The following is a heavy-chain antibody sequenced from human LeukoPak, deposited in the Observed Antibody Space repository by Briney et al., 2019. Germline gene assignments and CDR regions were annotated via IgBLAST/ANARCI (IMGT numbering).Heavy chain of an antibody. CDR3: ARGAYHYGSGSYYFDY. Sequence: SETLSLTCTVSGGSISSSRDYWAWLRQPPGKGLEWIANIYYSGSTYYSPSLKSRVTMSVDKSKNQLSLKLSSVTAADTAMYYCARGAYHYGSGSYYFDYWGQGTLVTVSS. D-gene: IGHD3-10*01. CDR2: IYYSGST. J-gene: IGHJ4*02. V-gene: IGHV4-39*07. CDR1: GGSISSSRDY.